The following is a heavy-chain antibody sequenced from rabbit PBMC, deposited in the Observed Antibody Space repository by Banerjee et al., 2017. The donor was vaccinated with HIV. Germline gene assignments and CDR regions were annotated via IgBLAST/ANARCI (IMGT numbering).Heavy chain of an antibody. CDR2: INTISGDT. CDR3: ARDYTGNRPYYFNL. CDR1: GFSFSNGYV. Sequence: QSLEESGGDLVKPEGSLTLTCTASGFSFSNGYVMCWVRQAPGKGLEWIACINTISGDTVYATWAKGRFTISKTSSTVTLQMTSLTDADTATYFCARDYTGNRPYYFNLWGPGTLVTVS. V-gene: IGHV1S40*01. D-gene: IGHD4-2*01. J-gene: IGHJ4*01.